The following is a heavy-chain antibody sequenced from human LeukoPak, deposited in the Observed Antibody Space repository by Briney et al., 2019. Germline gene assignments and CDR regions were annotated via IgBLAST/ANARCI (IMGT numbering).Heavy chain of an antibody. V-gene: IGHV4-59*01. J-gene: IGHJ6*03. CDR3: ARVVGATTVWGYYYYYTDV. Sequence: RPSETLSLTCTVSGGSISSYYWSWIRQPPGKGLEWIGYIYYSGSTNYNPSLKSRVTISVDTSKNQFSLKLSSVTAADTAVYYCARVVGATTVWGYYYYYTDVWGKGTTVTVSS. CDR1: GGSISSYY. D-gene: IGHD1-26*01. CDR2: IYYSGST.